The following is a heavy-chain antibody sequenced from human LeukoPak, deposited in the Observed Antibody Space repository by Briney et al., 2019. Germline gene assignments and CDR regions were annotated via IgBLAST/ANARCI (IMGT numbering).Heavy chain of an antibody. Sequence: SETLSLTCTVSGGSISSYYWSWIRQPAGKGLEWIGRIYTSGSTNYNPSLKSRVTISVDTSKNQFSLKLNSVTAADTAVYYCARDTGSYYVGGWFDPWGQGTLVTVSS. CDR3: ARDTGSYYVGGWFDP. V-gene: IGHV4-4*07. J-gene: IGHJ5*02. D-gene: IGHD1-26*01. CDR1: GGSISSYY. CDR2: IYTSGST.